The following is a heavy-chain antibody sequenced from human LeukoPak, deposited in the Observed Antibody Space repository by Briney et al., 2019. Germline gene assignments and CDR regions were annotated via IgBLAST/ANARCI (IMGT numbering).Heavy chain of an antibody. J-gene: IGHJ3*02. CDR2: IYPGDSDT. V-gene: IGHV5-51*01. D-gene: IGHD6-13*01. Sequence: GESLKISCKGSGYSFTSYWIGWVRQMPGKGLECMGIIYPGDSDTTYRPSFQGQVTISADKSISTAYLQWSSLKASDTAMYYCATSTATGYSSSWYSIDAFDIWGQGTMVTVSS. CDR3: ATSTATGYSSSWYSIDAFDI. CDR1: GYSFTSYW.